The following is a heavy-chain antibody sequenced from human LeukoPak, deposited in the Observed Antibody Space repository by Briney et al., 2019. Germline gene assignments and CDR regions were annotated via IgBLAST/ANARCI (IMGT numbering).Heavy chain of an antibody. V-gene: IGHV3-23*01. CDR2: VGTAGDT. CDR3: AKDYDDAFDM. Sequence: PGGSLRLSCTASGFTFSSIAVTWVRQAPGKGLEWVSTVGTAGDTYYPDSVKGRFTISRDNSKNTLYLQMNSLRAEDTAVYYCAKDYDDAFDMWGQGTMVTVSS. D-gene: IGHD5-12*01. J-gene: IGHJ3*02. CDR1: GFTFSSIA.